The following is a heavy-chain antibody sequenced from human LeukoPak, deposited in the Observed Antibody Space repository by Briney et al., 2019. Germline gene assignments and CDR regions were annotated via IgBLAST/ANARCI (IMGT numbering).Heavy chain of an antibody. D-gene: IGHD6-19*01. CDR3: ARAFGYSSGYFDY. V-gene: IGHV3-23*01. Sequence: GGSLRLSCAASGFTFTSYSMNWVRQAPGKGLEWVSTISGGGGSTYYADSVKGRFTISRDNSKNTLYLQMSSLRPDDTAVHYCARAFGYSSGYFDYWGQGTLVTVSS. J-gene: IGHJ4*02. CDR2: ISGGGGST. CDR1: GFTFTSYS.